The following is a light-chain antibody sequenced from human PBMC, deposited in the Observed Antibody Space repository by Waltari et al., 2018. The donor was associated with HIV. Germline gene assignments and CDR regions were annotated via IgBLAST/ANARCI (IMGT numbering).Light chain of an antibody. Sequence: DIQMTQSPSSLSESVGDRVTITCQASQDISNYLNWYQQKTGKAPKLLIYDASNLETGVPSRFSGSGSGTDFTFTISSLQPEDIATYYCQQYDNLPLTFGGGTKVEIK. CDR1: QDISNY. V-gene: IGKV1-33*01. J-gene: IGKJ4*01. CDR3: QQYDNLPLT. CDR2: DAS.